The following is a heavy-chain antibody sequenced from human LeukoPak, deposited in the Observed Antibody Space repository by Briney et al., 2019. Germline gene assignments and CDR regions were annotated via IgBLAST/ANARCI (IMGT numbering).Heavy chain of an antibody. V-gene: IGHV3-33*01. CDR1: GFSFSSYG. J-gene: IGHJ4*02. CDR2: IWYDGSNK. CDR3: ASAAGPFDN. D-gene: IGHD6-13*01. Sequence: GGSLRLSCAASGFSFSSYGMHWVRQAPGKGLEWVPVIWYDGSNKYYADSVKGRFTISRDNSKNTLYLQMNSLRAEDTAVYYCASAAGPFDNWGQGTLVTVSS.